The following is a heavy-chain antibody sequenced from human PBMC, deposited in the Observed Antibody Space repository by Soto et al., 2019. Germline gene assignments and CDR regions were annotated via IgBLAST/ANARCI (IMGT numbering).Heavy chain of an antibody. CDR1: GFTFSSYA. CDR3: ASWGATVRSLDY. J-gene: IGHJ4*02. Sequence: VQLLESGGGLVQPGGSLRLSCAASGFTFSSYAMSWVRQAPGKGLEWVSAISGSGGSTYYADSVKGRFTISRDNSKNSLYLQMNSLRAEDTAVYYCASWGATVRSLDYWGQGTLVTVSS. D-gene: IGHD4-17*01. CDR2: ISGSGGST. V-gene: IGHV3-23*01.